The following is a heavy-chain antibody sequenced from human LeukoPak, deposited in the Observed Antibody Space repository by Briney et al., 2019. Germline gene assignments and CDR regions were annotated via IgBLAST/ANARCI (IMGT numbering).Heavy chain of an antibody. CDR1: GDSVSSNGAA. CDR2: TYYRSKWYN. Sequence: SQTLSLTCAISGDSVSSNGAAWNRIRQSPSRGLEWLGRTYYRSKWYNDYAVSVKSRITINPDTSKNQFSLQLNSVTPEDTAVYYCARATGGAAADLDYWGQGTLVTVSS. J-gene: IGHJ4*02. CDR3: ARATGGAAADLDY. D-gene: IGHD6-13*01. V-gene: IGHV6-1*01.